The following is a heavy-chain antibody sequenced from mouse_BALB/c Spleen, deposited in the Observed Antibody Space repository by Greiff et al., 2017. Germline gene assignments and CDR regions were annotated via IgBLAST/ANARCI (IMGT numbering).Heavy chain of an antibody. V-gene: IGHV5-17*02. J-gene: IGHJ3*01. Sequence: EVQGVESGGGLVQPGGSRKLSCAASGFTFSSFGMHWVRQAPEKGLEWVAYISSGSSTIYYADTVKGRFTISRDNPKNTLFLQMTSLRSEDTAIYYCARYNCDLSWFAYWGQGTLVTVSA. D-gene: IGHD1-3*01. CDR1: GFTFSSFG. CDR2: ISSGSSTI. CDR3: ARYNCDLSWFAY.